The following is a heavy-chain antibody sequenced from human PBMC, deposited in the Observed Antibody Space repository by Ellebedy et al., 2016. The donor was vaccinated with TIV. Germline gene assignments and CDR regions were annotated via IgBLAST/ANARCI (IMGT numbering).Heavy chain of an antibody. V-gene: IGHV3-11*01. Sequence: GESLKISCAASGFTFSDYYMSWIRQAPGKGLEWISYISSDGDTIYYTDSVKRRFSLSRDNAKNSLYLQMDSLRAEDTAVYYCARMYFYDTRGDIGYWGQGTLVTVSS. D-gene: IGHD3-22*01. J-gene: IGHJ4*02. CDR2: ISSDGDTI. CDR1: GFTFSDYY. CDR3: ARMYFYDTRGDIGY.